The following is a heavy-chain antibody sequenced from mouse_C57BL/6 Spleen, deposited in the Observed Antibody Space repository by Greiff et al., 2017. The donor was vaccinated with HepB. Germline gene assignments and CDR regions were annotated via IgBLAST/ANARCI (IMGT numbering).Heavy chain of an antibody. CDR1: GFSLTSYG. CDR2: IWSGGST. D-gene: IGHD2-2*01. Sequence: VQLQQSGPGLVQPSQSLSITCTVSGFSLTSYGVHWVRQSPGKGLEWLGVIWSGGSTDYNAAFISRLSISKDNSKSQVFFKMNSLQADDTAIYYCARNGGYWFAYWGQGTLVTVSA. CDR3: ARNGGYWFAY. J-gene: IGHJ3*01. V-gene: IGHV2-2*01.